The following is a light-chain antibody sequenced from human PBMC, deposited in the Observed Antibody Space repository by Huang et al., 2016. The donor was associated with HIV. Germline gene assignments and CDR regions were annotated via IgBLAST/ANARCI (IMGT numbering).Light chain of an antibody. CDR3: QQYDNWPRT. CDR1: QGVSSN. CDR2: GAS. V-gene: IGKV3-15*01. J-gene: IGKJ1*01. Sequence: EIVMRQSPATLSASPGERVTLSCTASQGVSSNLAWYQQKPGQGPRLLIYGASTRATGSPARVSGSGSGTEFTLTISSLQSEDFAVYFCQQYDNWPRTFGQGTKVEIK.